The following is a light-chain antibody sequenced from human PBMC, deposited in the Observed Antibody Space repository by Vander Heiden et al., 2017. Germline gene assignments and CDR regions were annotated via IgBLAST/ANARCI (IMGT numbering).Light chain of an antibody. V-gene: IGLV3-1*01. CDR2: QNS. Sequence: SYELTQPPPLSASPGQTASITCSGDKLGDKYTCWYQQKPGQSPVLVIYQNSKRPSGIPGRFSGSNSGNTATLTISGTQAMDEADYYCQAWDSSTALYVFGTGTKVTVL. CDR3: QAWDSSTALYV. J-gene: IGLJ1*01. CDR1: KLGDKY.